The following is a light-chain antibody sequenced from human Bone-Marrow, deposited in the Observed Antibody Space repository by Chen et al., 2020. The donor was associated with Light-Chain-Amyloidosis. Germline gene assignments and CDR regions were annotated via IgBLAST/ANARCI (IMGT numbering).Light chain of an antibody. CDR2: DAS. CDR1: QRVYTN. CDR3: QHYNNWPFT. V-gene: IGKV3-15*01. J-gene: IGKJ3*01. Sequence: TQSPGTLSLSPGETATLSCRTSQRVYTNLAWYQHKPGQAPRLLIYDASTRAAGIPGRFSGSRSGVDFTLTISNIQSEDSAVYYCQHYNNWPFTFGPGTTVNIK.